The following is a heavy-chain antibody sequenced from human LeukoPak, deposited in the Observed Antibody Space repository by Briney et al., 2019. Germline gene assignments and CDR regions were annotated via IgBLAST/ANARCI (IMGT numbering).Heavy chain of an antibody. V-gene: IGHV1-2*02. J-gene: IGHJ4*02. D-gene: IGHD5-18*01. CDR3: ARDESVTDTAMVIFDY. Sequence: ASVKVSCKASGYTFTGYYMHWVRQAPGQGLEWMGWINPNSGGTNYAQKFQGRVTMTRDTSISTAYMELSRLRSDDTAVYYCARDESVTDTAMVIFDYWGQGTLVTVSS. CDR1: GYTFTGYY. CDR2: INPNSGGT.